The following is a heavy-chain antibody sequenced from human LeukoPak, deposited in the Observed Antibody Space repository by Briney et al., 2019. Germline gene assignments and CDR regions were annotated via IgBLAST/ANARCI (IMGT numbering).Heavy chain of an antibody. CDR1: GFTLSSYE. CDR3: ARYVLRYFDWLPYFDY. D-gene: IGHD3-9*01. CDR2: ISSSGSTM. V-gene: IGHV3-48*03. J-gene: IGHJ4*02. Sequence: GGSLRLSCAASGFTLSSYEMSWVRQAPGKGLEWVSYISSSGSTMYYADSVKGRFTISRDNAKNSLYLQMNSLRAEDTAVYYCARYVLRYFDWLPYFDYWGQGTLVTVSS.